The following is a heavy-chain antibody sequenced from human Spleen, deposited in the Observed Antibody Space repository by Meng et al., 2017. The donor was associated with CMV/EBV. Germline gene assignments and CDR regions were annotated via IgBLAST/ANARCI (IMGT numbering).Heavy chain of an antibody. V-gene: IGHV4-61*02. D-gene: IGHD1-26*01. CDR1: GDSISRSGYS. Sequence: QVHLQESGPGLVKPSQTLSLTCSVSGDSISRSGYSWNWIRQAAGQGLEWIGRFSTLENTNYNPSLKSRVSISIDTSRTQFSLTLSSVTVADTAVYYCARGAAFYPNSGPPHFYFDFWGRGTLVTVSS. J-gene: IGHJ2*01. CDR2: FSTLENT. CDR3: ARGAAFYPNSGPPHFYFDF.